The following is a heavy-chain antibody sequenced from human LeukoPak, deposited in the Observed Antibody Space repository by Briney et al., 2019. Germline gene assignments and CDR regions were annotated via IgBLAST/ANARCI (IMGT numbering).Heavy chain of an antibody. Sequence: GGSLRLSCAASGFTFSSYWMSWVRQAPGKGLEWVANIKQDGSEKYYVDSVKGRFTISRDNAKKMLYLQMSSLRAEDTAVYYCARGVGGSRAFDIWGQGTMVTVSS. CDR1: GFTFSSYW. J-gene: IGHJ3*02. CDR3: ARGVGGSRAFDI. D-gene: IGHD2-15*01. CDR2: IKQDGSEK. V-gene: IGHV3-7*04.